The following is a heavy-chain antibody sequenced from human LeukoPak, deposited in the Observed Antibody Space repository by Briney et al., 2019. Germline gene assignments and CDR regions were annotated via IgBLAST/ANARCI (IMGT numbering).Heavy chain of an antibody. V-gene: IGHV4-30-2*01. J-gene: IGHJ5*02. Sequence: PSETLSLTCAVSGGSISSGGYSWSWIRQPPGKGLEWIGYIYHSGSTYYNPSLKSRVTISVDRSKNQFSLKLSSVTAADTAVYYCARGDGSGADGGWFDPWGQGTLVTVSS. CDR3: ARGDGSGADGGWFDP. D-gene: IGHD3-10*01. CDR2: IYHSGST. CDR1: GGSISSGGYS.